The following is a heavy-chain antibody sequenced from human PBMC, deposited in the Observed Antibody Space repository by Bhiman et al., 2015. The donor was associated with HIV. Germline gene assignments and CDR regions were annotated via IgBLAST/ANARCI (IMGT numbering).Heavy chain of an antibody. D-gene: IGHD3-22*01. CDR1: GFTFSSYW. CDR2: INSDGSST. CDR3: ANTGHYDSSGPAL. Sequence: EVQLVESGGGLVQPGGSLRLSCAASGFTFSSYWMHWVRQAPGKGLVWVSRINSDGSSTNYADSVKGRFTISRDNAKNTVYLQMNSLRAEDTAVYYCANTGHYDSSGPALWGQGTLVTVSS. V-gene: IGHV3-74*01. J-gene: IGHJ4*02.